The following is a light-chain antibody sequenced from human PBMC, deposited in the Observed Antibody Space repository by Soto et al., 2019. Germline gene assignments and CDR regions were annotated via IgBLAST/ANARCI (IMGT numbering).Light chain of an antibody. J-gene: IGLJ2*01. CDR3: QSYDSSLSVV. CDR2: GNS. CDR1: SSNIGAGYD. Sequence: QSVLTQPPSVSGVPGQRVTISCTGSSSNIGAGYDEHWYQQLPGTAPQLLIYGNSNPPSVVPDRSSGSKSGTSASLAIDGLHAEDEADYYCQSYDSSLSVVFGGGTKLTVL. V-gene: IGLV1-40*01.